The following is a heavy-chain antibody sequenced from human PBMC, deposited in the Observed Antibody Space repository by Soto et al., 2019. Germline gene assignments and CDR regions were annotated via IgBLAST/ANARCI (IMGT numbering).Heavy chain of an antibody. CDR1: GGSINSGRYS. CDR2: MYHIGTT. CDR3: ARHAPDYSNYFDY. Sequence: SETLSLTCTVSGGSINSGRYSWTWIRQPPGAGLEWIGHMYHIGTTYYNPSLKSRVTISVDTSKNQFSLKLSSVTAADTAVYYCARHAPDYSNYFDYWGQGTLVTVSS. D-gene: IGHD4-4*01. J-gene: IGHJ4*02. V-gene: IGHV4-30-2*03.